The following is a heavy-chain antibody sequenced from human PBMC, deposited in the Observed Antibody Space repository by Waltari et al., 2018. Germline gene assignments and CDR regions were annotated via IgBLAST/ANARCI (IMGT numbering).Heavy chain of an antibody. CDR3: TRVGLSGPNWFDP. D-gene: IGHD3-16*01. Sequence: QVQLVQSGAEVKKPGSSVKVSCKASGGTFSSYAISWVRQAPGQGLEWMGGIIPILGIANYAQKFQGRVTITADESTSTAYMELSSLRSEDTAVYYCTRVGLSGPNWFDPWGQGTLVTVSS. J-gene: IGHJ5*02. CDR2: IIPILGIA. V-gene: IGHV1-69*04. CDR1: GGTFSSYA.